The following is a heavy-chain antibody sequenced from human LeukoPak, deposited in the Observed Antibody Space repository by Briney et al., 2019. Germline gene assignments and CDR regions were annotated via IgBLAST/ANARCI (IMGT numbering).Heavy chain of an antibody. J-gene: IGHJ4*02. CDR1: GGSISSSSYY. D-gene: IGHD6-13*01. CDR3: ARRSSSWYSKIDS. Sequence: PSETLSLTCTVSGGSISSSSYYWGWIRQPPGKGLEWIGNIYYSGSTYYNPSLKSRVTITEDTSKNQFSLKLSSVTAADTAVYYCARRSSSWYSKIDSWGQGTLVTVSS. CDR2: IYYSGST. V-gene: IGHV4-39*01.